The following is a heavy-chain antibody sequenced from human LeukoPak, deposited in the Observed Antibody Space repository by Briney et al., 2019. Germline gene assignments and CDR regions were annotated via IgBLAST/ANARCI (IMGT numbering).Heavy chain of an antibody. Sequence: ASVKVSCKASGYTFTNYHINWVRQATAQGLEWMGWMNPNNGDSGYAQKFQGRVTITRDTSISTSYMELRSPRSDDTAVYFCARTTSSTASGYDYWGQGTLVTVSS. CDR3: ARTTSSTASGYDY. CDR2: MNPNNGDS. V-gene: IGHV1-8*03. D-gene: IGHD6-25*01. CDR1: GYTFTNYH. J-gene: IGHJ4*02.